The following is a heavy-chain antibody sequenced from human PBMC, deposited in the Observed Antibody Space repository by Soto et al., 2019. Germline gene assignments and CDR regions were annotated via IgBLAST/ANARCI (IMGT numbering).Heavy chain of an antibody. Sequence: QVQLVESGGGVVQPGRSLRLSCSASGFTFSDFEMYWIRQAPGKGLDWVSFISYDGINQYYAGSVKGRFTISRDNSKNTLFLLMSSLRPEDTAVYFCARRTGTAPRFDFWGQGTLVTVSS. CDR1: GFTFSDFE. D-gene: IGHD1-7*01. J-gene: IGHJ4*02. CDR2: ISYDGINQ. V-gene: IGHV3-30-3*01. CDR3: ARRTGTAPRFDF.